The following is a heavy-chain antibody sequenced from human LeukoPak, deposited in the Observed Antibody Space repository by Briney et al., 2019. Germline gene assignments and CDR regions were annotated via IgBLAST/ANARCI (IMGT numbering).Heavy chain of an antibody. CDR3: AREGGIVVVPAAPRGDAFDI. D-gene: IGHD2-2*01. V-gene: IGHV3-7*01. Sequence: GGSLRLSCAASGFTFSSYWMSWVRQAPGKGLEWVANIKQDGSEKYYVDSVKGRFTISRDNAKNSLYLQMNSLRAEDTAVYYCAREGGIVVVPAAPRGDAFDIWGQGTMVTVSP. J-gene: IGHJ3*02. CDR2: IKQDGSEK. CDR1: GFTFSSYW.